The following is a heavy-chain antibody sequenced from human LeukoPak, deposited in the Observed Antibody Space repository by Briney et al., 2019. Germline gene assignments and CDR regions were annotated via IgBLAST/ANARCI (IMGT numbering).Heavy chain of an antibody. J-gene: IGHJ4*02. CDR2: INHSGST. CDR1: GGSFSGYY. Sequence: SETLSLTCGVYGGSFSGYYWSWIRQPPRKGLEWIGEINHSGSTNYNPSLKSRVTISIDTSKNQFSLKLISVTAADTAVYYCARGTLYSGWSYYLDNWGQGSLVAVAS. CDR3: ARGTLYSGWSYYLDN. D-gene: IGHD6-19*01. V-gene: IGHV4-34*01.